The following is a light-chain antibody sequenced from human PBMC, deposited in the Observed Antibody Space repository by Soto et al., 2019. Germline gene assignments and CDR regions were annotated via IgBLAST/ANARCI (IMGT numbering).Light chain of an antibody. CDR3: SSYGSSNTVV. CDR2: DVT. V-gene: IGLV2-14*01. Sequence: QSALTQPASVSGSPGQSITISCTGTSSDIGGYNSVSWYQQHPGKAPKLLIYDVTNRPSGISNRFSGSKSGNTASLTISGLQAEDEADYYCSSYGSSNTVVFGGGTKLTVL. CDR1: SSDIGGYNS. J-gene: IGLJ3*02.